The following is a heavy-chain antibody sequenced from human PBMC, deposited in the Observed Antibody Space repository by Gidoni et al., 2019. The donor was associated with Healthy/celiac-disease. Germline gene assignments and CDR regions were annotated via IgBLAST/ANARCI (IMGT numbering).Heavy chain of an antibody. D-gene: IGHD4-17*01. CDR2: ISGDGGST. Sequence: EVQLVESGGGVVQPGESLRLSCAASVFPFDDYAMHWVRQAPGKGLEWVSLISGDGGSTYYADSVKGRFTISRDNSKNSLYLQMNSLRTEDTALYYCAKDISLDGGFDYWGQGTLVTVSS. V-gene: IGHV3-43*02. J-gene: IGHJ4*02. CDR3: AKDISLDGGFDY. CDR1: VFPFDDYA.